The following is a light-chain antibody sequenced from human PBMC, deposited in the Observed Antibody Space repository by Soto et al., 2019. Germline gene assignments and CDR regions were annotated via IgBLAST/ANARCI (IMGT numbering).Light chain of an antibody. CDR1: RRVAST. V-gene: IGKV3-15*01. CDR3: QQYNNWPPYT. Sequence: EIVMTQSPATLSVSPGEKATLSCGASRRVASTLAWYQQKPAKAPRLLIYGASTRATGIPARFSGSGSGTEFTLTISSLQSEDFAVYYCQQYNNWPPYTFGQGTKLEIK. CDR2: GAS. J-gene: IGKJ2*01.